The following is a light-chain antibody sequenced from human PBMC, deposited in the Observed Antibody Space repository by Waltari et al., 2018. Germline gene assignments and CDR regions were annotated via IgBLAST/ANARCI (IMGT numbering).Light chain of an antibody. CDR2: KAS. CDR3: QQYNSYSLLT. Sequence: DIQMTQSPSTLSASVGDRFTITCRASQIISKWLAWYQQKTGKAPKLLIYKASTLESWVPSRFSGSGSGTEFTLTISSLQPDDFATYYCQQYNSYSLLTFGGGTKVEIK. V-gene: IGKV1-5*03. CDR1: QIISKW. J-gene: IGKJ4*01.